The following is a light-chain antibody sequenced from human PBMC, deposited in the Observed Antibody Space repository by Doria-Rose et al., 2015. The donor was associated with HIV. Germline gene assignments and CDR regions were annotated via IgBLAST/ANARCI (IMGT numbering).Light chain of an antibody. CDR2: WSS. CDR1: QSLLYTSKNY. J-gene: IGKJ3*01. V-gene: IGKV4-1*01. Sequence: TQSPESLGMSLGGRATLNCKPNQSLLYTSKNYLAWYQQKPGQPPKLLIYWSSTRQSGVPARFSGSVSGTDFTLTISSLEAEDVAVYYCQQYYDTPSFGPGTTVDIK. CDR3: QQYYDTPS.